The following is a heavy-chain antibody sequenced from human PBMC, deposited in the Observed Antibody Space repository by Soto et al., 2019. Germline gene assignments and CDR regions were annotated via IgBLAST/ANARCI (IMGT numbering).Heavy chain of an antibody. Sequence: SPTLSLTCTVSGGSLSSSSYYWGWIRQPPGKGLEWIGSIYYSGSTYYNPSLKSRVTISVDTSKNQFSLKLSSVTAADTAVYYCARHGKSTVTTKYNFDYWGQGTLVTVSS. V-gene: IGHV4-39*01. CDR3: ARHGKSTVTTKYNFDY. D-gene: IGHD4-17*01. J-gene: IGHJ4*02. CDR1: GGSLSSSSYY. CDR2: IYYSGST.